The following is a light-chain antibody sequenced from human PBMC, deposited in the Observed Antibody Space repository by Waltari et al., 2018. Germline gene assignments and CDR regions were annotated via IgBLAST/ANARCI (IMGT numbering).Light chain of an antibody. Sequence: QSVLTQPPSASGTPGQTVSISCSGGSSNIAVNTVNWYQQLPGMAPNLLINGNKQRPPGVPDRFSCSKSGTSASLAISGLQSEDEADYYCAAWDDSLYGRVFGGGTKLTVL. CDR2: GNK. CDR1: SSNIAVNT. J-gene: IGLJ2*01. CDR3: AAWDDSLYGRV. V-gene: IGLV1-44*01.